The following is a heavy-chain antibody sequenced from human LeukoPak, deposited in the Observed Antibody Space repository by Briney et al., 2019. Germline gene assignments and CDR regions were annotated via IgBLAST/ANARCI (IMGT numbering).Heavy chain of an antibody. V-gene: IGHV1-3*01. CDR1: GYTFTSYA. Sequence: ASVKVSCKASGYTFTSYAMHCVCQAPGQRLEWMGWINAGNGNTKYSQKFQGRVTITRDTSASTAYMELSSLRSEDTAVYYCARDGHYDILTGSPLDYWGQGTLVTVSS. CDR3: ARDGHYDILTGSPLDY. J-gene: IGHJ4*02. CDR2: INAGNGNT. D-gene: IGHD3-9*01.